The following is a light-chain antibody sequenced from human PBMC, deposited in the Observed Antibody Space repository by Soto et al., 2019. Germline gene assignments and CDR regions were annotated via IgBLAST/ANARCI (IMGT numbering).Light chain of an antibody. CDR1: QSISSW. J-gene: IGKJ1*01. CDR2: KAS. CDR3: QQYHSYWT. V-gene: IGKV1-5*03. Sequence: DIQMTQSPSTLSASVGDRVTVNCRASQSISSWLAWYQQRPGKAPKLLIYKASTLESGVPSRFSGSGSGTEFTLTISSLQPDDFATYYCQQYHSYWTFGQGTKVDIK.